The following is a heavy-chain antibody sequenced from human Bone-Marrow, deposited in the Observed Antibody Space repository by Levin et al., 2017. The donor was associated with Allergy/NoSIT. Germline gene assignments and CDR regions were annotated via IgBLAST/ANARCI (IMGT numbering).Heavy chain of an antibody. CDR1: GGSISSGGYY. CDR2: IYHSGRS. CDR3: ARVRHSAYYDRLREGVDAFDI. Sequence: KPSETLSLTCTVSGGSISSGGYYWSWIRQHPGKGLEWIGYIYHSGRSYYNPPLKSRVSMSIDTSKNQFSLRLTSVTAADTAVYYCARVRHSAYYDRLREGVDAFDIWGQGTLVIVSS. V-gene: IGHV4-31*03. J-gene: IGHJ3*02. D-gene: IGHD5-12*01.